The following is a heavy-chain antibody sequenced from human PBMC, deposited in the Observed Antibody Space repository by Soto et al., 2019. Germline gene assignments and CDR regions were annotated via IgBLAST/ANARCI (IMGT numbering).Heavy chain of an antibody. CDR1: GFTFSSYG. J-gene: IGHJ4*02. CDR3: AKDKPHDYGDLSDY. CDR2: ISGSGGST. D-gene: IGHD4-17*01. Sequence: TGGSLRVSCAAAGFTFSSYGMSWVRQATGKGLEWVSAISGSGGSTYYADSVKGRFTISRDNSKNTLYLQMNSLRAEDTAVYYCAKDKPHDYGDLSDYWGQGTLVTVSS. V-gene: IGHV3-23*01.